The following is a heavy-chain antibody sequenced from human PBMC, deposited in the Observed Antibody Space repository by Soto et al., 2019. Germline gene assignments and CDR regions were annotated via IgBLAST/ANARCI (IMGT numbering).Heavy chain of an antibody. Sequence: QVQLQESGPGLVKPSQTLSLTCTFLGGPINRVGNYWNWIRQHPGKGLEWIGYIYYSGGTYYNPSLKSRVTISVDTSKNQFSLKLSSVTAADTAVYYCARSVFPWGQGTLVTVSS. CDR1: GGPINRVGNY. CDR2: IYYSGGT. CDR3: ARSVFP. J-gene: IGHJ5*02. V-gene: IGHV4-31*03.